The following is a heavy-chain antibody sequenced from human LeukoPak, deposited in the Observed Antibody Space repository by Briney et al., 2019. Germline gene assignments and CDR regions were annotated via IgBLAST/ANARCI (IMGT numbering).Heavy chain of an antibody. Sequence: GGSLRLSCAASGFTFNNYAMHWVRQAPGKGLEWVVVISYDGSNKYYADSVKGRFTISRDNSKNTLYLQMSSLRAEDTAVYYCARSKTVYCSGGSCYIDYWGQGTLVTVSS. V-gene: IGHV3-30*04. CDR3: ARSKTVYCSGGSCYIDY. D-gene: IGHD2-15*01. CDR2: ISYDGSNK. J-gene: IGHJ4*02. CDR1: GFTFNNYA.